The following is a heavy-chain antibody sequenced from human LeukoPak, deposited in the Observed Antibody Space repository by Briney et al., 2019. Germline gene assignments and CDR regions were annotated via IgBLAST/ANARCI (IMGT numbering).Heavy chain of an antibody. V-gene: IGHV3-23*01. CDR1: GFTFSSYA. D-gene: IGHD3-3*01. J-gene: IGHJ4*02. CDR3: AKDPPPITIFGVVTYD. Sequence: PGGSLRLSCAASGFTFSSYAMTWVRRAPGKGLEWVSTIEVGGAITHYADSVKGRFTISRDNSKNTLYLQMNSLRAEDTAVYYCAKDPPPITIFGVVTYDWGQGTLVTVSS. CDR2: IEVGGAIT.